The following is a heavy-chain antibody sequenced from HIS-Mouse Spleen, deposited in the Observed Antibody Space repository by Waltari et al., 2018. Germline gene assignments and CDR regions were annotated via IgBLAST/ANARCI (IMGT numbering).Heavy chain of an antibody. CDR3: ARGRRYYGSGSYGSFDY. CDR1: GCSISSSSYF. Sequence: QLQLQESGPGLVKPSETLSLTFTVSGCSISSSSYFWGWIRQPPGKGLEWIGSIYYSGSTYYNPSLKSRVTISVDTSKNQFSLKLSSVTAADTAVYYCARGRRYYGSGSYGSFDYWGQGTLVTVSS. CDR2: IYYSGST. J-gene: IGHJ4*02. V-gene: IGHV4-39*07. D-gene: IGHD3-10*01.